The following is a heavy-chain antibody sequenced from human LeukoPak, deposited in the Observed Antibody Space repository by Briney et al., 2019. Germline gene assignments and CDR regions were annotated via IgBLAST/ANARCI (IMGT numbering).Heavy chain of an antibody. CDR1: GGSISSYY. Sequence: KSSETLSLTCTVSGGSISSYYWSWIRQSPGKGLEWIGYIFYSGSTNYNPSLKSRVTISIDTSKNHFSLKLSSVTAADTAVYYCARRFGELLYRGYYYYYMDVWGKGTTVTVSS. CDR2: IFYSGST. D-gene: IGHD3-10*01. V-gene: IGHV4-59*01. J-gene: IGHJ6*03. CDR3: ARRFGELLYRGYYYYYMDV.